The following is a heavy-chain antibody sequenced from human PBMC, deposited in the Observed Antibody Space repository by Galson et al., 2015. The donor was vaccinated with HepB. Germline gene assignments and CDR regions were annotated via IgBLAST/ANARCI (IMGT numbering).Heavy chain of an antibody. J-gene: IGHJ4*02. D-gene: IGHD6-6*01. CDR2: ISSNGGST. CDR3: VKEYSSSSS. CDR1: GFTFSSYA. V-gene: IGHV3-64D*06. Sequence: SLRLSCAASGFTFSSYAMHWVRQAPGKGLEYVSAISSNGGSTSYADSVKGRFTISRDNSKNTLYLQMSSLRAEDTAVYYCVKEYSSSSSWGQGTLVTVPS.